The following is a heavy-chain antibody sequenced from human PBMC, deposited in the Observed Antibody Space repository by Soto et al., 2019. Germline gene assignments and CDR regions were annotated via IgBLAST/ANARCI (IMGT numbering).Heavy chain of an antibody. Sequence: QITLRESGPTLVKPTQTLTLTCSLSGVSITTQGVGVGWVRQPPGKALEWLAFTYWDDDNRYNPSLKPRLTTMTDPSRDQVVLIMANMARADTATYYCAPRLTLMSNWNYGAFDFWGKGTLVIVPS. J-gene: IGHJ3*01. V-gene: IGHV2-5*02. CDR2: TYWDDDN. CDR3: APRLTLMSNWNYGAFDF. D-gene: IGHD1-7*01. CDR1: GVSITTQGVG.